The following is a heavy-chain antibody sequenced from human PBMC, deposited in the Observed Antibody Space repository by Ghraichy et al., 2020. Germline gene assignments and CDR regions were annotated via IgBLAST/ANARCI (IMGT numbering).Heavy chain of an antibody. Sequence: GGSLRLSCAASGFTFSSYTINWVRQAPGKGLEWVAAISGSGGSTYYADSVKGRFTISRDNSKNTLYLQMNSLRAEDTAMYYCATGYCSSATCYGGFDPGGQGTLVTVSS. V-gene: IGHV3-23*01. D-gene: IGHD2-2*03. CDR1: GFTFSSYT. J-gene: IGHJ5*02. CDR3: ATGYCSSATCYGGFDP. CDR2: ISGSGGST.